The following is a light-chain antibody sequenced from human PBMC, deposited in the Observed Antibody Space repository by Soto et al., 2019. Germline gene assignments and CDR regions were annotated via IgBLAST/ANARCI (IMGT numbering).Light chain of an antibody. CDR2: GAS. CDR3: QQYNNWPLT. J-gene: IGKJ4*02. CDR1: QSVSSN. Sequence: EIMMTQSPATLSVSQGERATLSCRASQSVSSNLAWYQQKPGQAPRLLIYGASTRATGIPARFSGSGSGTEFTLTISSLQSEDFAVYYCQQYNNWPLTFGEGTKVDI. V-gene: IGKV3-15*01.